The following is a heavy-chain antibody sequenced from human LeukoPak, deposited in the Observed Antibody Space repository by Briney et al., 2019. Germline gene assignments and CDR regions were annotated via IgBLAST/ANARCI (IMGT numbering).Heavy chain of an antibody. CDR1: GFTFSSYA. CDR2: ISGSGGST. J-gene: IGHJ4*02. Sequence: GGSLRLSCAASGFTFSSYAMSWVRQAPGKGLEWVSGISGSGGSTYYADSVKGRFTISRDNSKNTLYLQMNSLRAEDTAVYYCAKDLRGYGDYENFDYWGQGTLVTVSS. V-gene: IGHV3-23*01. CDR3: AKDLRGYGDYENFDY. D-gene: IGHD4-17*01.